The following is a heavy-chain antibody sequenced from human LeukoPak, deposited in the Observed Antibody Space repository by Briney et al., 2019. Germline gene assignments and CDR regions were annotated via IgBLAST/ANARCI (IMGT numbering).Heavy chain of an antibody. J-gene: IGHJ4*02. CDR3: ATFPPLRAFDF. V-gene: IGHV3-66*01. CDR2: IYSGGST. Sequence: PGGSLRLSCAASEFTVSSNYMNWVRQAPGKGLEWFSFIYSGGSTYYADSVRGRLTISRDSSKYPLYLQMNSLRAEDTAVYFCATFPPLRAFDFWGQGTLATVSS. CDR1: EFTVSSNY. D-gene: IGHD3-16*01.